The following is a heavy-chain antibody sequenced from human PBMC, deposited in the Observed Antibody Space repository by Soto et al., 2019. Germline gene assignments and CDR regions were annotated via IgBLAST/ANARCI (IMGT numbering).Heavy chain of an antibody. D-gene: IGHD4-4*01. CDR1: GGSINNHY. CDR2: IYYTGST. J-gene: IGHJ4*02. Sequence: PSETLSLTCTVSGGSINNHYWSWIRQPPGKGLEWIGYIYYTGSTNYNPSLKSRVTMSVDTSKNRVSLNLTSLTAEDTAVYYCARDFNDYSNPVWDYWGQGTLVTVSS. CDR3: ARDFNDYSNPVWDY. V-gene: IGHV4-59*11.